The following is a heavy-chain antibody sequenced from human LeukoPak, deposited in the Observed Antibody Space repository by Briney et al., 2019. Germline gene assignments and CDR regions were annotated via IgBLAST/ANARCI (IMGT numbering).Heavy chain of an antibody. CDR3: ARDPYYYDSSGYLP. J-gene: IGHJ5*02. CDR1: GFTFSDYY. V-gene: IGHV3-11*01. Sequence: GGSLRLSCAASGFTFSDYYMSWIRQAPGKGLEWVSYISSSGSTIYYADSVKGRFTISRDNAKNSLYLQMNSLRAEDTAVYYCARDPYYYDSSGYLPWGQGTLVTVSS. D-gene: IGHD3-22*01. CDR2: ISSSGSTI.